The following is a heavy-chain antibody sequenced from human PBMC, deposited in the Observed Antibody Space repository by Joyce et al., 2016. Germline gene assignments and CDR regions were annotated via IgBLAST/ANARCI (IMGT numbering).Heavy chain of an antibody. Sequence: VQPGGSLRLSCAASGFTFSDHYMDWVRQAPGKGLEWVGRIRNQYNSYTTIYAASVKGRFTISRDDSKNSLYLQMNSLKTEDTAVYYCSRDRGHDYGDYTYFDYWGQGTLVTVSS. CDR3: SRDRGHDYGDYTYFDY. CDR1: GFTFSDHY. D-gene: IGHD4-17*01. CDR2: IRNQYNSYTT. J-gene: IGHJ4*02. V-gene: IGHV3-72*01.